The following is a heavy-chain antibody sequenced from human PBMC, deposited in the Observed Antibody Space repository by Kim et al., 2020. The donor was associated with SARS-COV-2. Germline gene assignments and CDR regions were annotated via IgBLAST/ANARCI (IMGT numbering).Heavy chain of an antibody. Sequence: KGRFTISRDNSKNTLYVQMNSLRVEDTAVYYCAKSTDYDSSGYYYYFDYWGQGTLVTVSS. D-gene: IGHD3-22*01. J-gene: IGHJ4*02. CDR3: AKSTDYDSSGYYYYFDY. V-gene: IGHV3-33*06.